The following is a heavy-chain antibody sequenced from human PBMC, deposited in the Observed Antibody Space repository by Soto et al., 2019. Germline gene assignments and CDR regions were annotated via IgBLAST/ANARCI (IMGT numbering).Heavy chain of an antibody. CDR2: ISSSLSTI. J-gene: IGHJ4*02. D-gene: IGHD6-19*01. CDR1: GFTFSSYS. Sequence: PGGSLRLSCAASGFTFSSYSMNWVRQAPGKGLEWVSYISSSLSTIYYADSVKGRFTISRDNAKNSLYLQMNSLRAEDSAVYYCARATGYSSAWDFDYWGQGTLVTVSS. V-gene: IGHV3-48*04. CDR3: ARATGYSSAWDFDY.